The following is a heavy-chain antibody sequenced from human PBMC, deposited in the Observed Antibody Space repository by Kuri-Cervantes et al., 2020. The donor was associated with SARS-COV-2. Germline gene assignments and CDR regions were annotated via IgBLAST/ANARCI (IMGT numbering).Heavy chain of an antibody. CDR3: ARGQQLVVFDY. J-gene: IGHJ4*02. CDR1: GFTFSSYE. V-gene: IGHV3-48*03. Sequence: GGSLRLSCAASGFTFSSYEMNWVRQAPGKGLEWVSYISSSGSTIYYADSVKGRFTISRDNAKNSLYLQMNSLRAEDTAVYYCARGQQLVVFDYWGQGTLVTVSS. CDR2: ISSSGSTI. D-gene: IGHD6-13*01.